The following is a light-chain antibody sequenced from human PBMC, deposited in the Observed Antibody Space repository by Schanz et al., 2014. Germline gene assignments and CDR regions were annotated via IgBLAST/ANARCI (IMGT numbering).Light chain of an antibody. Sequence: EIVLTQSPGTLSLSPGERATLSCRASQSLSSSYLAWYRQKPGQAPRLLIYGASSRATGIPDRFSGSGSGTDFTLTISRLEPEDFAVYYCQQYGSSPSTFGQGTKVEI. CDR1: QSLSSSY. V-gene: IGKV3-20*01. CDR2: GAS. J-gene: IGKJ1*01. CDR3: QQYGSSPST.